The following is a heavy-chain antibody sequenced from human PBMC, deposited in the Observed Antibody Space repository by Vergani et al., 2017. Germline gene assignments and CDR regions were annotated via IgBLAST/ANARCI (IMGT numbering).Heavy chain of an antibody. CDR1: GFTFSSYW. CDR2: IKQDGSEK. J-gene: IGHJ4*02. D-gene: IGHD3-3*01. V-gene: IGHV3-7*03. CDR3: AREAGVFGVVTPFDY. Sequence: EVQLVESGGGLVQPGGSLRLSCAASGFTFSSYWMSWVRQAPGKGLECVANIKQDGSEKYYVDSVKGRFTISRDNAKNSLYLQMNSLRAEDTAVYYCAREAGVFGVVTPFDYWGQGTLVKVSS.